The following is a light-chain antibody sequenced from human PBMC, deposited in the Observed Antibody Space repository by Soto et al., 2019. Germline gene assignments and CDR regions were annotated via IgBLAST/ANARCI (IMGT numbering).Light chain of an antibody. Sequence: EIVLTQSPGTLSLSPGERATLSCRASQSVNKNNLVWFQQKSGQAPRLLIYSASSRATGIPERFSGSGSGTGFTLTISRVEPDDSAVYYCQQYSSALWTFDQGTKVEIK. CDR2: SAS. CDR1: QSVNKNN. J-gene: IGKJ1*01. V-gene: IGKV3-20*01. CDR3: QQYSSALWT.